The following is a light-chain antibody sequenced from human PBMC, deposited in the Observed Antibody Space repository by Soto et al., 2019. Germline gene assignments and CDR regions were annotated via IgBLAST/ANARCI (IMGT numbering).Light chain of an antibody. CDR3: QQLNTLPFT. J-gene: IGKJ5*01. Sequence: DIQMTHSPYTLSASVGDRLAITCLASQSINNWSAWYQKKPGKAPKLLIYKASTLKSGVPSRFSGSGSGTEFTLTISGLLPEDFATYHCQQLNTLPFTFGQGTRLEIK. CDR1: QSINNW. CDR2: KAS. V-gene: IGKV1-5*03.